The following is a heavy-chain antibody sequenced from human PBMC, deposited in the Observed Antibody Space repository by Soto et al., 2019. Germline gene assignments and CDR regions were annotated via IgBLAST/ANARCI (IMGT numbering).Heavy chain of an antibody. CDR3: ARSLHSSGWRGRDFDY. V-gene: IGHV1-18*04. CDR2: ISAYNGNT. D-gene: IGHD6-19*01. CDR1: GYTFTSYG. Sequence: QVQLVQSGAEVKKPGASVKVSCKASGYTFTSYGISWVRQAPGQGFEWMGWISAYNGNTNYAQKLQGRVTMTTDTATSTAYMELRSLRSDDTAVYYCARSLHSSGWRGRDFDYWGQGTLVTVSS. J-gene: IGHJ4*02.